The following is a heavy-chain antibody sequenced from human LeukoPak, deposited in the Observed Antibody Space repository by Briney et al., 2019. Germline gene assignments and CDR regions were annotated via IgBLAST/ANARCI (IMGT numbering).Heavy chain of an antibody. Sequence: GGSLRLSCAASGFTFSSYHMTWVRQAPGKGLEWISYISIISTTIYYADSVKGRFTISRDDAKNSVYLQMNSLRAEDTAVYYCARTYERDLDYWGQGTLVTVSP. J-gene: IGHJ4*02. CDR1: GFTFSSYH. D-gene: IGHD3-3*01. V-gene: IGHV3-48*01. CDR3: ARTYERDLDY. CDR2: ISIISTTI.